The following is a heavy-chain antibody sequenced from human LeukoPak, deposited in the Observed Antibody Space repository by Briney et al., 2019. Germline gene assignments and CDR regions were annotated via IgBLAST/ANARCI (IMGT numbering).Heavy chain of an antibody. CDR3: AKSPGIITTYFDY. CDR1: GYTLSSDI. J-gene: IGHJ4*02. V-gene: IGHV3-21*01. Sequence: GGCLLQCCATSGYTLSSDIMNWGRQAPGMGLEWVSSISSSSSYIYYADSVKGRFTISRDNAKNSLYLQMNSLRAEDTAVYYCAKSPGIITTYFDYWGQ. D-gene: IGHD3-10*01. CDR2: ISSSSSYI.